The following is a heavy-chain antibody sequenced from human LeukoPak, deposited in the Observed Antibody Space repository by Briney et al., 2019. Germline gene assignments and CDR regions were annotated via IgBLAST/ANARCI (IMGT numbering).Heavy chain of an antibody. CDR3: TTFVALRAFDV. CDR2: ISSSSSYI. D-gene: IGHD3-10*02. J-gene: IGHJ3*01. V-gene: IGHV3-21*01. Sequence: PGGSLRLSCAASGFTLSSYSMNWVRQAPGKGLEWVSSISSSSSYIYYADSVKGRFTISRDNAKNSLYLQMSSLTVEDTAVYYCTTFVALRAFDVWGQGTMVTVS. CDR1: GFTLSSYS.